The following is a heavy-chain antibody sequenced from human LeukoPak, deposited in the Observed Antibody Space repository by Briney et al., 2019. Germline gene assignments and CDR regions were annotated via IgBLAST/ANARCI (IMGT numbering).Heavy chain of an antibody. J-gene: IGHJ4*02. CDR2: IYYSGST. CDR3: ARQDTAMVPIDY. CDR1: GGSISSSSYY. V-gene: IGHV4-39*01. Sequence: PSETLSLTCTVSGGSISSSSYYWGWIRRPPGKGLEWIGSIYYSGSTYYNPSLKSRVTISVDTSKNQFSLKLSSVTAADTAVYYCARQDTAMVPIDYWGQGTLVTVSS. D-gene: IGHD5-18*01.